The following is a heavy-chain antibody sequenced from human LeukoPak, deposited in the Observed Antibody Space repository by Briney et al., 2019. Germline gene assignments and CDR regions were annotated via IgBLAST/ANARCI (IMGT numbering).Heavy chain of an antibody. Sequence: GASVKVSCKASGYTFTSYDISWVRQATGQGLEWMGWMNPNSGNAGYAQRFQGRVTMARDTSTSTAYMELRSLRSDDTAVYYCARERRSYYDYWGQGTLVTVSS. CDR3: ARERRSYYDY. CDR2: MNPNSGNA. CDR1: GYTFTSYD. V-gene: IGHV1-8*01. J-gene: IGHJ4*02.